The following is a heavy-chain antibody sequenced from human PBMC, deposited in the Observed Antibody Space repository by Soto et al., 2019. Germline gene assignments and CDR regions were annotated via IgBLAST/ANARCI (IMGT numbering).Heavy chain of an antibody. CDR2: INAGNGNT. D-gene: IGHD2-15*01. J-gene: IGHJ6*03. V-gene: IGHV1-3*01. CDR1: GYTFTSYA. CDR3: ARDEGRVYYYYMDV. Sequence: ASVKVSCKASGYTFTSYAMHWARQAPGQRLEWMGWINAGNGNTKYSQKFQGRVTITRDTSASTAYMELSSLRSEDTAVYYCARDEGRVYYYYMDVWGKGTTVTVSS.